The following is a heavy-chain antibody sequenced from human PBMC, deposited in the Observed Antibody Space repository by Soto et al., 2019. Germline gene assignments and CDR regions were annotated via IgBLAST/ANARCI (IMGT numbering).Heavy chain of an antibody. J-gene: IGHJ6*02. V-gene: IGHV3-9*01. CDR3: AKDIGPDYYYGMDV. Sequence: GGSLRLSCAASGFTFDDYAMHWVRQAPGKGLEWVSGISWNSGSIGYADSVKGRFTISRDNAKNSLYLQMNSLRAEDTALYYCAKDIGPDYYYGMDVWGQGTTVTVSS. CDR1: GFTFDDYA. D-gene: IGHD3-16*01. CDR2: ISWNSGSI.